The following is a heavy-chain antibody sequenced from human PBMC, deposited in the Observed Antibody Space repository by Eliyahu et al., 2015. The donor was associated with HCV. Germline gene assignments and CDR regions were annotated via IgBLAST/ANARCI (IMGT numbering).Heavy chain of an antibody. CDR1: GFTFNSYS. Sequence: EVQLVESGGGLVQPGGSLRLSCAASGFTFNSYSMNWVRQAPGKGLEWISFISTSGRTMDYADSVKGRFTISRDSAKKSLYLQMNSLRAEDTGVYYCATDYGGEFYLDFWGQGTLVTVSS. J-gene: IGHJ4*02. D-gene: IGHD2-21*01. V-gene: IGHV3-48*04. CDR3: ATDYGGEFYLDF. CDR2: ISTSGRTM.